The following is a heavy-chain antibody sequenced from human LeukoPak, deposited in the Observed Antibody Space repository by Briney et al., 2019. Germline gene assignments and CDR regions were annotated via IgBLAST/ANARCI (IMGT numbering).Heavy chain of an antibody. CDR1: GFTFGSYY. D-gene: IGHD6-19*01. J-gene: IGHJ4*02. Sequence: GRSLRLSCAASGFTFGSYYMHWVRQAPGKGLECVAGISYDGRDTYYADSVKGQFTISRDNSKKTLYLQMNSLRRDDTAVYYCAGGTASQWLAPRAGLFYWGQGTLVSVPS. CDR2: ISYDGRDT. CDR3: AGGTASQWLAPRAGLFY. V-gene: IGHV3-30*03.